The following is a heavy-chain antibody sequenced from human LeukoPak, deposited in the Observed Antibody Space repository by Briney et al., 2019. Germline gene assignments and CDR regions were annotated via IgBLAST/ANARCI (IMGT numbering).Heavy chain of an antibody. Sequence: GGSLRLSCAASGFTFSSYAMSWVRQAPGKGLEWVSAISGSGGSTYYADSVKDRFTISRDNSKNTLYLQMSSLRAEDTTVYYCAKGFYGSGSYGLPRTPIDYWGQGTLVTVSS. CDR2: ISGSGGST. J-gene: IGHJ4*02. V-gene: IGHV3-23*01. CDR1: GFTFSSYA. D-gene: IGHD3-10*01. CDR3: AKGFYGSGSYGLPRTPIDY.